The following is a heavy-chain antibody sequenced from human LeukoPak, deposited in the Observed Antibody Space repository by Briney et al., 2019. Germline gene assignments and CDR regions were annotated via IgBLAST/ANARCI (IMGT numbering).Heavy chain of an antibody. CDR3: ARGEYTYEY. D-gene: IGHD2/OR15-2a*01. J-gene: IGHJ4*02. V-gene: IGHV3-7*04. CDR2: IKEDGSEK. Sequence: GGSLRLSCAASGFTFSNSRMSWVRQAPGQGLEWVANIKEDGSEKYYVDSVKGRFTISRENAKSSLYLQMDSLRAEDTAVYYCARGEYTYEYWGQGTLVTVSS. CDR1: GFTFSNSR.